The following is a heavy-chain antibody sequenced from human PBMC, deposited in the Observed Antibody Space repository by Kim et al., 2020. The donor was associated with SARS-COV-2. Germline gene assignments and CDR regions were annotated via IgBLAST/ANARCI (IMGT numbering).Heavy chain of an antibody. CDR2: INHSGST. Sequence: SETLSLTCAVYGGSFSGYYWSWIRQPPGKGLEWIGEINHSGSTNYNPSLKSRVTISVDTSKNQFSLKLSSVTAADTAVYYCARGLGGELLSPVFDYWGQGTLVTVSS. CDR1: GGSFSGYY. V-gene: IGHV4-34*01. CDR3: ARGLGGELLSPVFDY. D-gene: IGHD3-10*01. J-gene: IGHJ4*02.